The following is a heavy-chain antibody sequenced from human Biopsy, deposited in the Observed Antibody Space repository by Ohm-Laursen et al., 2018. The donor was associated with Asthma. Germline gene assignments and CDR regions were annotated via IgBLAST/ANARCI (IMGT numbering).Heavy chain of an antibody. V-gene: IGHV3-30-3*01. Sequence: SLRLSCSASGFSFHNYPMHWVRQAPGKGLEWVALTSYDGANNYYADSVKGRFTISRDNSENTVSLQMNSLTTADTAVYYCARSKVAGRSYYFDYWGQGTLVTASS. CDR1: GFSFHNYP. D-gene: IGHD6-19*01. J-gene: IGHJ4*02. CDR3: ARSKVAGRSYYFDY. CDR2: TSYDGANN.